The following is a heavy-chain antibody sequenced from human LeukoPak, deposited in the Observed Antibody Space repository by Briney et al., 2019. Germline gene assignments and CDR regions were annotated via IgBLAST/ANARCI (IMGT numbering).Heavy chain of an antibody. D-gene: IGHD6-25*01. J-gene: IGHJ3*02. CDR2: VSDSGSNT. Sequence: PGGSLRLSCGASGFSFSDYYMNWVRQAPGKGLEWVSYVSDSGSNTKYADSVKGRFTISRGNAKNSLYLQMNSLRAEDTAVYYCAAAAGYRFDIWGQGTMVTVSS. V-gene: IGHV3-11*03. CDR1: GFSFSDYY. CDR3: AAAAGYRFDI.